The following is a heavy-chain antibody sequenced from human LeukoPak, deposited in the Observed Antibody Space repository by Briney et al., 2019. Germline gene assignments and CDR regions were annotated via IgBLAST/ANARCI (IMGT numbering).Heavy chain of an antibody. D-gene: IGHD3-22*01. J-gene: IGHJ4*02. V-gene: IGHV4-59*01. CDR1: GGSISSYY. Sequence: SETLSLTGTVSGGSISSYYWSWIRQPPGKGLEWIGYIYYSGSTNYNPSLKSRVTISVDTSKNQFSLKLSSVTAADTAVYYCARGGDDSSGYSDFDYWGQGTLVTVSS. CDR2: IYYSGST. CDR3: ARGGDDSSGYSDFDY.